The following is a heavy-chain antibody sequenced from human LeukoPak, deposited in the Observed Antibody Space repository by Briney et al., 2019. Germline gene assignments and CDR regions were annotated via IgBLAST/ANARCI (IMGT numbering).Heavy chain of an antibody. Sequence: PGGSLRLSCVVSGFTYTDSWMHWFRQAPGKGPEWVSRINPDGTIIDYADSVKGRFSISSDNAKNLLYLQMNGLRADDTAVYYCAKDLSWNTADRWGQGILVTVSS. D-gene: IGHD5-18*01. CDR3: AKDLSWNTADR. V-gene: IGHV3-74*01. J-gene: IGHJ5*02. CDR1: GFTYTDSW. CDR2: INPDGTII.